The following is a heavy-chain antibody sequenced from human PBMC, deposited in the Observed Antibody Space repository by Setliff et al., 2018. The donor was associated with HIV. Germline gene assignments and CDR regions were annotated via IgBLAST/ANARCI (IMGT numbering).Heavy chain of an antibody. CDR3: ARVVWMAAAGTIDYYYYCMDI. J-gene: IGHJ6*02. V-gene: IGHV4-34*01. D-gene: IGHD6-13*01. CDR1: GVSFSGYY. Sequence: PSETLSLTCAVYGVSFSGYYWSWIRQPPGKGLEWIGEINHRGITNYSPSLKSRVTISVDTSKNQFSLKLRSVTAADTAVYYCARVVWMAAAGTIDYYYYCMDIWGQGTTVTVSS. CDR2: INHRGIT.